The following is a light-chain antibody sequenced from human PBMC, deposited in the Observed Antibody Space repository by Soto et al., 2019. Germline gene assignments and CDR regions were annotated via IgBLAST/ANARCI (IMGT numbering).Light chain of an antibody. V-gene: IGKV3-20*01. CDR3: QQYGSSLLWT. CDR1: QSVSSSY. CDR2: GAS. Sequence: EIVLTQSPGTLSLSPGERATLSCRASQSVSSSYLAWYQQKPGQAPRLLIYGASTRATGIPDRFSCSGSGTDFTLTISRLEPEDCAVYYCQQYGSSLLWTFGQGTKLEIK. J-gene: IGKJ2*02.